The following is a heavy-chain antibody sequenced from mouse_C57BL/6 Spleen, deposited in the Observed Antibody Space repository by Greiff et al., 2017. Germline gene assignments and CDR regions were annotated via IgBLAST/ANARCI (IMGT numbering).Heavy chain of an antibody. Sequence: QVQLQQSGPELVKPGASVKISCKASGYAFTSSWVTWVKQRPGQGLEWIGDIYPGSGGTNYNEKFKSKATLTADTSSSTAYMQLSSLTSEDSAVYFCARGSNYGGCDMDYWGQGTTGTVSS. CDR2: IYPGSGGT. V-gene: IGHV1-55*01. CDR3: ARGSNYGGCDMDY. D-gene: IGHD2-5*01. CDR1: GYAFTSSW. J-gene: IGHJ4*01.